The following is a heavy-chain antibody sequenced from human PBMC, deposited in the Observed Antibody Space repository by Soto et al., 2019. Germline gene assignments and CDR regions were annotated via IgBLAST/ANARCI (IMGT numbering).Heavy chain of an antibody. CDR1: VFTFITYS. J-gene: IGHJ6*02. CDR2: ISNSGSTI. CDR3: AREYGMDV. V-gene: IGHV3-48*02. Sequence: GWSLRLSCASSVFTFITYSMNWVRQAPGKGLEWVSYISNSGSTIYYADSVKGRFTISRDNVKNSLYLQMNSLRDEDTAVYYCAREYGMDVWGQGTTVTVSS.